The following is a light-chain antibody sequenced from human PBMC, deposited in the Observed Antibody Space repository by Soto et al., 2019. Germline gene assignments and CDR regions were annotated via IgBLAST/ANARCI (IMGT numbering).Light chain of an antibody. CDR2: DVI. Sequence: QSALTQPPSASGSPGQSVTISCTGTSSDIGDNNFVSWYQHHPGKAPKLMLYDVIKRPSGVPARFSGSKSGNTASLTVSGLQAEDEADYYCSSYGGSNNFVVFGGGIKLTVL. V-gene: IGLV2-8*01. CDR3: SSYGGSNNFVV. CDR1: SSDIGDNNF. J-gene: IGLJ2*01.